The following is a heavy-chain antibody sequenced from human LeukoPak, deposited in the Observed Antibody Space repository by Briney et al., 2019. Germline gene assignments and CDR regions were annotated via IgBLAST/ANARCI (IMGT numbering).Heavy chain of an antibody. D-gene: IGHD3-10*01. CDR1: GGSSSSYY. Sequence: SETLSLTCTASGGSSSSYYWSWIRQPPGKGLEWIGYIYDSGITNYNPSLKSRVTISVDTSKTQFSLNLSSVTAADTAFYYCARGATATSGSYYTSYFDYWGQGTLVTVSS. CDR3: ARGATATSGSYYTSYFDY. V-gene: IGHV4-59*01. J-gene: IGHJ4*02. CDR2: IYDSGIT.